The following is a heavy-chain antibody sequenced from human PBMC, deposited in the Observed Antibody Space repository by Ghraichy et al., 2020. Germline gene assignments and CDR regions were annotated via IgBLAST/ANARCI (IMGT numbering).Heavy chain of an antibody. CDR1: GFSFSSYA. J-gene: IGHJ5*02. Sequence: GSLRLSCAASGFSFSSYAMNWVRQAPGRGLEWVSIIGSTGITSDYIDSVKGRFTISRDNSNNTVFLQMNNLRAEDTAVYFCTKGDYFWGSTPAVPSWGLGTLVIVSS. V-gene: IGHV3-23*05. CDR3: TKGDYFWGSTPAVPS. CDR2: IGSTGITS. D-gene: IGHD3-16*01.